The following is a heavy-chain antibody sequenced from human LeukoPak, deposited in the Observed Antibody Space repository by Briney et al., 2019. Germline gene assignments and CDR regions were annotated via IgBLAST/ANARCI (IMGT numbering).Heavy chain of an antibody. J-gene: IGHJ4*02. CDR2: ISSSSSTI. CDR3: AKGDPPVERIVVVITPFDY. Sequence: GGSLRLSCAASGFTFSSYSMNWVRQAPGKGLEWVSYISSSSSTIYYADSVKGRFTISRDNSKNTLYLQMNSLRAEDTAVYYCAKGDPPVERIVVVITPFDYWGQGTLVTVSS. D-gene: IGHD3-22*01. CDR1: GFTFSSYS. V-gene: IGHV3-48*01.